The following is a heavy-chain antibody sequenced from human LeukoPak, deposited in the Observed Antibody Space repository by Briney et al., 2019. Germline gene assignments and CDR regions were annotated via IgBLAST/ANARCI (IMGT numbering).Heavy chain of an antibody. CDR1: GGSISSSNW. Sequence: SETLSLTCAVTGGSISSSNWWSWVRQPPGKGLEWIGEIYHSGSTNYNPSLKSRVTISVDTSKNQFSLKLSSVTAADTAVYYRARGTYSSGWTGGYYFDYWGQGTLVTVSS. CDR3: ARGTYSSGWTGGYYFDY. D-gene: IGHD6-19*01. CDR2: IYHSGST. J-gene: IGHJ4*02. V-gene: IGHV4-4*02.